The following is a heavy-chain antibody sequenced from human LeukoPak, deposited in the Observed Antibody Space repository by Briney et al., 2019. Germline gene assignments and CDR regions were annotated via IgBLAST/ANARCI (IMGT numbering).Heavy chain of an antibody. Sequence: GGSLRLSCATSGFTLNIYWMQWVRQVPGKGLVWVSRIDSNGGGATYADSVKGRFTTSRDNGNNTMYLQMNSLRAEDTAIYYCARAKYSSRWSLDYWGQGALVTVSS. CDR2: IDSNGGGA. D-gene: IGHD6-13*01. CDR1: GFTLNIYW. J-gene: IGHJ4*02. V-gene: IGHV3-74*03. CDR3: ARAKYSSRWSLDY.